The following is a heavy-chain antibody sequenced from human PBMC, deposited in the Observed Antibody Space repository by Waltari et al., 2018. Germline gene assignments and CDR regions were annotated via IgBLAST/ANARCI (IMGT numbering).Heavy chain of an antibody. Sequence: QVQLVQSGAEVKKPGASVKVSCKASGYTFTGYYMHWVRQAPGHGLEWMGWINPNSGGTNYAQKFQGSVTMTRNTSISTAYMELSRLRSDDTAVYYCAKVGAIVVVPAAISFDYWGQGTLVTVSS. J-gene: IGHJ4*02. D-gene: IGHD2-2*02. CDR1: GYTFTGYY. CDR2: INPNSGGT. CDR3: AKVGAIVVVPAAISFDY. V-gene: IGHV1-2*02.